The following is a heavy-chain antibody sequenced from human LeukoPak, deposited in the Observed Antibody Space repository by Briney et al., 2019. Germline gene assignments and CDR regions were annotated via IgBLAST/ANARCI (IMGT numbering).Heavy chain of an antibody. CDR2: INHSGST. CDR1: GGSFSDYY. V-gene: IGHV4-34*01. Sequence: SETLSLTCADYGGSFSDYYWTWIRQPPGKELEWIGEINHSGSTNYNPSLKSRVTISADTSKNQFSLKLNSVTAADTAVYYCARSKSSSSPGSFDIWGQGTMVTVSS. CDR3: ARSKSSSSPGSFDI. D-gene: IGHD3-10*01. J-gene: IGHJ3*02.